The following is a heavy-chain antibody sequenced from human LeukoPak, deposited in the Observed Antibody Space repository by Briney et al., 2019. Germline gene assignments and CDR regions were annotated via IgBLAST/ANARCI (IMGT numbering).Heavy chain of an antibody. CDR1: GFTFSSYG. V-gene: IGHV4-39*07. D-gene: IGHD1-14*01. Sequence: GSLRLSCAASGFTFSSYGMHWVRQAPGKGLEWIGSISYSGATYYNPSLKSRVSMSVHTSKNQFSLKLSSVTAADTAVYYCARDGFYYHYYMDVWGEGTTVTVSS. J-gene: IGHJ6*03. CDR3: ARDGFYYHYYMDV. CDR2: ISYSGAT.